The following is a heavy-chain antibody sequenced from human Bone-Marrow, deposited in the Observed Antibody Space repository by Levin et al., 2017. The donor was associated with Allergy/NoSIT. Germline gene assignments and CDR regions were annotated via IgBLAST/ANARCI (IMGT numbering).Heavy chain of an antibody. Sequence: PGESLKISCKASGGTFSSYAISWVRQAPGQGLEWMGGIIPIFGTANYAQKFQGRVTITADESTSTAYMELSSLRSEDTAVYYCARDRRTVVPAAISVYGMDVWGQGTTVTVSS. J-gene: IGHJ6*02. CDR3: ARDRRTVVPAAISVYGMDV. D-gene: IGHD2-2*01. CDR1: GGTFSSYA. V-gene: IGHV1-69*01. CDR2: IIPIFGTA.